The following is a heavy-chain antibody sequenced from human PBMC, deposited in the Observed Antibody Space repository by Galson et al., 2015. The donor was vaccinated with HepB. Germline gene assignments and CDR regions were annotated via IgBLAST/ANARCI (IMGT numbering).Heavy chain of an antibody. V-gene: IGHV3-30*18. J-gene: IGHJ6*02. CDR1: GFTFSSYG. CDR3: EKDWGPSRPRLWYMDV. Sequence: SLRLSCAASGFTFSSYGMHWVRQAPGKGLEWVTVISYDGSNKYYADSVKGRFTISRDNSKNTFNLQMNSLRAEDTAVYYCEKDWGPSRPRLWYMDVWGQGTPVTVSS. CDR2: ISYDGSNK. D-gene: IGHD6-6*01.